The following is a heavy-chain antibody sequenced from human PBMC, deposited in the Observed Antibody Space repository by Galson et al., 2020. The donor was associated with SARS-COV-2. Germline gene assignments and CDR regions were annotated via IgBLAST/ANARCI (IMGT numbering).Heavy chain of an antibody. J-gene: IGHJ3*02. CDR2: IYYSGST. CDR3: ARDWAGWGSQLEGDAFDI. CDR1: GGSISSYY. V-gene: IGHV4-59*01. D-gene: IGHD3-16*01. Sequence: ETSETLSLTCTVSGGSISSYYWSWIRQPPGKGLEWIRYIYYSGSTNYNPSLKRRVTISVDTSKNQFSLKLSSVTAADTAVYYGARDWAGWGSQLEGDAFDIWGQGTMVTVSS.